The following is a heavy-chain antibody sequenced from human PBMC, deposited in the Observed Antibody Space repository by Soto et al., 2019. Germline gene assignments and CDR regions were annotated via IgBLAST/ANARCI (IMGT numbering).Heavy chain of an antibody. J-gene: IGHJ3*02. V-gene: IGHV3-9*01. D-gene: IGHD1-26*01. Sequence: EVQLVESGGDLEQPGRSLRLSCAASGFTFEDYAMHWVRQGPGKGLEWVSGISWNSGSIAYADSVKGRFTISRDNAKNSLYLQMNSLRAEDTGLYYCAKEGGQWELPHDGFEIWGRGTMVTVSS. CDR3: AKEGGQWELPHDGFEI. CDR1: GFTFEDYA. CDR2: ISWNSGSI.